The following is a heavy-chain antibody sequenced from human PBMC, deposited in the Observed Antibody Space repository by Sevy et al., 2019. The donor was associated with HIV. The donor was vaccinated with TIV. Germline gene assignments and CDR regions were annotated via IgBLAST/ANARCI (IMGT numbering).Heavy chain of an antibody. J-gene: IGHJ6*02. V-gene: IGHV4-59*01. CDR3: ARGTPDLYYGMDV. CDR1: GGSISGYY. CDR2: IYYTKTT. Sequence: SETLSLTCTVSGGSISGYYRTWIRQPPGKGLEWIGYIYYTKTTNYNPSLKSRVTISEDTSKNQFSLKLTSVTAADTAIYYCARGTPDLYYGMDVWGQGTTVTVS.